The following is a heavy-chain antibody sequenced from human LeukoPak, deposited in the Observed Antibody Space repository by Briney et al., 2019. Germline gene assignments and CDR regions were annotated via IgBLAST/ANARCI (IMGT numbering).Heavy chain of an antibody. J-gene: IGHJ4*02. CDR2: INHSGST. V-gene: IGHV4-39*07. CDR1: GGSISSGDYY. D-gene: IGHD6-13*01. CDR3: ARPFLAAASGHYFDY. Sequence: SETLSLTCTVSGGSISSGDYYWSWIRQPPGKGLEWIGEINHSGSTNYNPSLKSRVTISVDTSKNQFSLKLSSVTAADTAVYYCARPFLAAASGHYFDYWGQGTLVTVSS.